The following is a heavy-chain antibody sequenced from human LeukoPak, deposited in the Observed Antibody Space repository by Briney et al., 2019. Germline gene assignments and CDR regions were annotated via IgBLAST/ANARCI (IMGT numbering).Heavy chain of an antibody. D-gene: IGHD5-12*01. CDR3: AKSAGLRYFDY. CDR2: ISSSGATT. V-gene: IGHV3-23*01. Sequence: GGSLRLSCAASGFTFSSYAMSWVRQAPGKGLEWVSAISSSGATTYYADSVKGRFTISRENSKNTLYLQMNSLRAEDTAVCYCAKSAGLRYFDYWGQGTLVTVSS. CDR1: GFTFSSYA. J-gene: IGHJ4*02.